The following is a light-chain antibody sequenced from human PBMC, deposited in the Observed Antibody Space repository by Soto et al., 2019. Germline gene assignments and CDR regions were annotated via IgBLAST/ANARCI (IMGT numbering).Light chain of an antibody. J-gene: IGKJ5*01. CDR2: AAT. Sequence: EIVWTQSPATLSLSPGEGAKLSRRASPSGSGRRLAWSQQRAGLEPRLLIYAATRRAFGVPDRFSGSGSGTDFTLTISRLEPEDFAVYAGQQYGNSPITFGQGTLLEIK. V-gene: IGKV3D-20*01. CDR1: PSGSGRR. CDR3: QQYGNSPIT.